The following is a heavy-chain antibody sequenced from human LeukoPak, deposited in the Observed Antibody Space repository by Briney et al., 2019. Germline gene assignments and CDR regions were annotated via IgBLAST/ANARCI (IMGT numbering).Heavy chain of an antibody. V-gene: IGHV1-69*06. J-gene: IGHJ4*02. CDR2: INPIFGTA. CDR3: AREGYYYDSSSYYFWDY. D-gene: IGHD3-22*01. CDR1: GGTFSNHA. Sequence: SVKVSCKASGGTFSNHAISWVRQAPGQGLEWMGRINPIFGTANYAQKFQGRVTIFADKSTSTTYMEPSSLRSEDTAVYYCAREGYYYDSSSYYFWDYWGQGTLVTVSS.